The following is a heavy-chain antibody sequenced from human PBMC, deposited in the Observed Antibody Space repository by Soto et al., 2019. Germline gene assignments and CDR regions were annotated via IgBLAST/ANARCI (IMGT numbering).Heavy chain of an antibody. CDR1: GYSFTTYW. D-gene: IGHD6-13*01. CDR2: IYPGDSDT. J-gene: IGHJ4*02. CDR3: ARKDIAGNSVDF. V-gene: IGHV5-51*01. Sequence: GESLKISCQASGYSFTTYWIGWVRQMPGKGLEWMGIIYPGDSDTRYSPSFQGQVTISADKSISTAYLQWSSLKASDSAMFYCARKDIAGNSVDFWGQGTLVTVSS.